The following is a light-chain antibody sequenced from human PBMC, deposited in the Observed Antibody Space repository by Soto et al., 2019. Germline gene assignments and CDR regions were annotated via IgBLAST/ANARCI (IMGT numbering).Light chain of an antibody. V-gene: IGKV1-9*01. J-gene: IGKJ2*01. CDR3: QQVSRYPYT. Sequence: DIQMTQSPSTLSASVGDRVTITCRASQGVGSYLVWYQQKPGKAPNLLIYVASTLQSGVPSRFSGSGFGTEFTLTVSSLQPEDFATYYCQQVSRYPYTFGQGTKLEIK. CDR1: QGVGSY. CDR2: VAS.